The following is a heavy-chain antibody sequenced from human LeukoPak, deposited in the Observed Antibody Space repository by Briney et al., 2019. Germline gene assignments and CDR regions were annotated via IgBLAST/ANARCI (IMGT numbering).Heavy chain of an antibody. V-gene: IGHV1-8*02. CDR1: GYTFTSYG. J-gene: IGHJ6*02. CDR2: MNPNSGNT. Sequence: GASVKVSCKASGYTFTSYGISWVRQATGQGLEWMGWMNPNSGNTGYAQKFQGRVTMTRNTSISTAYMELSSLRSEDTAVYYCARAPSYIVASSMDVWGQGTTVTVSS. CDR3: ARAPSYIVASSMDV. D-gene: IGHD2-21*01.